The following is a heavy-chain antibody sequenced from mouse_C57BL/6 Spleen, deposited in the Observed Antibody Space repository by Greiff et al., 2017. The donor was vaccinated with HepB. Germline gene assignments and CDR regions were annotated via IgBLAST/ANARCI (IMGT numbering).Heavy chain of an antibody. CDR3: TRAFYYGSSDDYAMDY. D-gene: IGHD1-1*01. Sequence: EVKLMESGEGLVKPGGSLKLSCAASGFTFSSYAMSWVRQTPEKRLEWVAYISSGGDYIYYADTVKGRFTISRDNARNTLYLQMSSLKSEDTAMYYCTRAFYYGSSDDYAMDYWGQGTSVTVSS. CDR1: GFTFSSYA. J-gene: IGHJ4*01. CDR2: ISSGGDYI. V-gene: IGHV5-9-1*02.